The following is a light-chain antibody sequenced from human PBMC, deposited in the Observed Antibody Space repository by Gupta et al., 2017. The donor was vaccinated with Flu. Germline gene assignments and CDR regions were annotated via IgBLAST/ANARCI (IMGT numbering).Light chain of an antibody. CDR2: GAS. CDR1: QSISSS. V-gene: IGKV3-15*01. Sequence: REMTQSPATLSVSPGERATLSCRASQSISSSLAWYQQKPGQAPRLLIYGASTRATGIPARFSGSGSGTDFTLTISSLQSEDFAVYYCQQYKSWPLSFGPGTKVDMK. J-gene: IGKJ3*01. CDR3: QQYKSWPLS.